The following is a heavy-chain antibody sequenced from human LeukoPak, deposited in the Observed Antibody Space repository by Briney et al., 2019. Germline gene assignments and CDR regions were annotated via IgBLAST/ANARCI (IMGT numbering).Heavy chain of an antibody. J-gene: IGHJ3*02. D-gene: IGHD1-26*01. CDR2: IYTSGST. CDR1: GGSISSYY. CDR3: ARDHRIVGAAGAFDI. V-gene: IGHV4-4*07. Sequence: SETLSLTCTVSGGSISSYYWSWIRQPAGKGLEWIGRIYTSGSTNYNPSLKSRVTMSVDTSKNQFSLKLSSVTAADTAVYYCARDHRIVGAAGAFDIWGQGTMVTVSS.